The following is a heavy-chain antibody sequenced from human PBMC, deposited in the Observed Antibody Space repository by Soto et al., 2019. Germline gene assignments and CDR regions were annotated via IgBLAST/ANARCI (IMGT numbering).Heavy chain of an antibody. V-gene: IGHV3-30-3*01. CDR1: GFTFSSYA. D-gene: IGHD3-22*01. CDR2: ISYDGSNK. J-gene: IGHJ4*02. Sequence: ESGGGVVQPGRSLRLSCAASGFTFSSYAMHWVRQAPGKGLEWVAVISYDGSNKYYADSVKGRFTISRDNSKNTLYLQMNSLRAEDTAVYYCARDLYYDSSGYADYWGQGTLVTVSS. CDR3: ARDLYYDSSGYADY.